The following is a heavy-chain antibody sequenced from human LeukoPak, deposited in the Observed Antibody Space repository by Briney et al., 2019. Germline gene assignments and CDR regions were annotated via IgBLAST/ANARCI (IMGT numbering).Heavy chain of an antibody. CDR1: GFTFSTYA. D-gene: IGHD3-10*01. CDR2: ISGGGGST. CDR3: AKVGLWFGELRSFDI. Sequence: GGSLRLSCAASGFTFSTYAMSWVRQAPGKGLDWVSTISGGGGSTYYADSVKGRFSISRDNSKSTLYLRMNSLRAEDAAVYYCAKVGLWFGELRSFDIWGQGTMVTVST. V-gene: IGHV3-23*01. J-gene: IGHJ3*02.